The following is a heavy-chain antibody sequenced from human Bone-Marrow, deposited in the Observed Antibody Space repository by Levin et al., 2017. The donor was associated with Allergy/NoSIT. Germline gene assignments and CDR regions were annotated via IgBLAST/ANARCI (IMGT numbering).Heavy chain of an antibody. V-gene: IGHV4-59*01. CDR3: ARAPRKAWLQP. D-gene: IGHD5-24*01. CDR1: GTSISTYY. Sequence: GSLRLSCDVSGTSISTYYWTWIRQSPGKGLEWIGNIYHNGNTNYNPSLKSRVTLSADMSKRQFSLHLTSVTAADTATYFCARAPRKAWLQPWGPGILVTVSS. CDR2: IYHNGNT. J-gene: IGHJ4*02.